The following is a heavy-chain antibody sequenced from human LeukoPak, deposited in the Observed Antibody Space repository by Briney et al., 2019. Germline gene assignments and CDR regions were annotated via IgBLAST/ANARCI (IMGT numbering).Heavy chain of an antibody. Sequence: PSETLSLTCAVYGGSFSGYYWSWIRQPPGKGLEWIGEINHSGSTNYNPSLKSRVTISVDTSKNQFSLKLNSVTAADTAVYYCARDRSGYAAFDIWGQGTMVTVSS. CDR1: GGSFSGYY. J-gene: IGHJ3*02. V-gene: IGHV4-34*09. CDR3: ARDRSGYAAFDI. CDR2: INHSGST. D-gene: IGHD3-22*01.